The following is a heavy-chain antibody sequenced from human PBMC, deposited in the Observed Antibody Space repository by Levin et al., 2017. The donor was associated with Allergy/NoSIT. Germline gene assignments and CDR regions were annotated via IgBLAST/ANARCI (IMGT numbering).Heavy chain of an antibody. J-gene: IGHJ5*02. Sequence: GGSLRLSCAASGFTFSSYWMSWVRQAPGKGLEWVANIKQDGSEKYYVDSVKGRFTISRDNAKNSLYLQMNSLRAEDTAVYYCAKETEDSSSWGDNWFDPWGQGTLVTVSS. V-gene: IGHV3-7*01. CDR3: AKETEDSSSWGDNWFDP. D-gene: IGHD6-13*01. CDR2: IKQDGSEK. CDR1: GFTFSSYW.